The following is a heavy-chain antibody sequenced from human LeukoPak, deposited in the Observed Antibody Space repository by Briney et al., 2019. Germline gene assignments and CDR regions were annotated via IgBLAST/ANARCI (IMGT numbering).Heavy chain of an antibody. CDR2: ISYDGSNK. J-gene: IGHJ3*02. CDR1: GFTFSSYG. Sequence: GGSPRLSCAASGFTFSSYGIHWVRQAPGKGLEWVAVISYDGSNKYYADSVKGRFTISRDNSKNTLYLQMNSLRAEDTAVYYCARDYGGNSHELAFDIWGQGTMVTVSS. V-gene: IGHV3-30*03. CDR3: ARDYGGNSHELAFDI. D-gene: IGHD4-23*01.